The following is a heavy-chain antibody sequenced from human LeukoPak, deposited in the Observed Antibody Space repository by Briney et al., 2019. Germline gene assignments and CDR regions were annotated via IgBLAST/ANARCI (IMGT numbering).Heavy chain of an antibody. Sequence: GGSLRLSCAASGLTPSNYAMIWVRQAPGKGLEWVSSISASGGTTYYADSVKGRFTISRDNPKNTLYLQMSSLSAEDTAIYYCAKDSKRYPLDYYMDVWGKGTTVTVSS. CDR1: GLTPSNYA. CDR3: AKDSKRYPLDYYMDV. CDR2: ISASGGTT. D-gene: IGHD1-14*01. J-gene: IGHJ6*03. V-gene: IGHV3-23*01.